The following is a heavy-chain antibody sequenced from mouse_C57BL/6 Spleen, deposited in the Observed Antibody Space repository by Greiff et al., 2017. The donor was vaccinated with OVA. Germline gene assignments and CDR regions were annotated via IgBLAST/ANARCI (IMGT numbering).Heavy chain of an antibody. D-gene: IGHD1-1*01. Sequence: VQLQQPGAELVRPGSSVKLSCKASGYTFTSYWMHWVKQRPIQGLEWIGNIDPSDSETHYNQKFKDKATLTVDKSSSTAYMQLSSLTSEDSAVYYCAGYDYGSSYENFDVWGTGTTVTVSS. V-gene: IGHV1-52*01. CDR3: AGYDYGSSYENFDV. J-gene: IGHJ1*03. CDR2: IDPSDSET. CDR1: GYTFTSYW.